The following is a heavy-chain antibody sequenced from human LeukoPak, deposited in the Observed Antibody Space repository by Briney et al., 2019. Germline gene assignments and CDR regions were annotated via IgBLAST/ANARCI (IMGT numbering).Heavy chain of an antibody. Sequence: GGSLRLSCAASGFTFSSYWMSWVRQAPGKGLEWVANIKQDGSEKYYVDSVKGRFTISRDNAKNSLYLQMNSLRAEDAAVYYCARELRELFRRDMDVWGKGTTVTISS. D-gene: IGHD1-26*01. CDR2: IKQDGSEK. V-gene: IGHV3-7*01. J-gene: IGHJ6*03. CDR1: GFTFSSYW. CDR3: ARELRELFRRDMDV.